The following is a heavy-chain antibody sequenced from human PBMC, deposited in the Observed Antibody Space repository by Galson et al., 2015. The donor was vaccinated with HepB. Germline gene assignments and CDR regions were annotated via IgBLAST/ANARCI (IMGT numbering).Heavy chain of an antibody. Sequence: SVKVSCKASGYTFTSYAMNWVRQVPGQGLEWMGWINTNTGNPTYAQGFTGRFVFSLDTSVSTAYLQISSLRAEDTAVYYCAKDMFRDGYLNLVGYFQHWGQGTLVTVSS. CDR3: AKDMFRDGYLNLVGYFQH. CDR1: GYTFTSYA. V-gene: IGHV7-4-1*02. CDR2: INTNTGNP. D-gene: IGHD5-24*01. J-gene: IGHJ1*01.